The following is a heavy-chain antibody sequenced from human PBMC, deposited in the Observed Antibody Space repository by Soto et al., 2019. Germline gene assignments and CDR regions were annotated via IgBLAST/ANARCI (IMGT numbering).Heavy chain of an antibody. CDR2: IYHSGST. V-gene: IGHV4-4*02. J-gene: IGHJ4*02. D-gene: IGHD3-16*01. Sequence: SETLSLTCAVSGGSISSTNWWSWVRQPPGKGLEWIGEIYHSGSTNYNTSLKSRVTISVDRSKNQFSLKVSSVTAADTAVYYCAREGDASRFFDYWGQGSLVTVSS. CDR3: AREGDASRFFDY. CDR1: GGSISSTNW.